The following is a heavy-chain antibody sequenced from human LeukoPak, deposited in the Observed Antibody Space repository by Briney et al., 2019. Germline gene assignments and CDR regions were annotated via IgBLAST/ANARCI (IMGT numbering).Heavy chain of an antibody. Sequence: GGSLRLSCAASGFTFSGYSMNWIRQAPGKGLEWVSSFGTRSTSIYHAGSVKGRFAISRDNAKNSLYPQMNSLRAEDTAVYYCAREVSEGFDFWAREPWSPSPQ. CDR1: GFTFSGYS. J-gene: IGHJ4*02. V-gene: IGHV3-21*01. D-gene: IGHD3-22*01. CDR3: AREVSEGFDF. CDR2: FGTRSTSI.